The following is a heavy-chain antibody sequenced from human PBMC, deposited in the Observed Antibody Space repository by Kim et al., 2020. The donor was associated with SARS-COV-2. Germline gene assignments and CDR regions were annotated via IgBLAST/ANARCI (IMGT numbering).Heavy chain of an antibody. D-gene: IGHD3-9*01. Sequence: GGSLRLSCAASGFPFKDFNMNWVRQAPGKGLEWVSSISRSSSYRKYADSVRGRFTSSRDNAKNSQYLQMDSLRAEDLAGYYCARDYYDLLTGYTYYMDVWGEGTTVTFSS. CDR2: ISRSSSYR. V-gene: IGHV3-21*06. CDR1: GFPFKDFN. J-gene: IGHJ6*03. CDR3: ARDYYDLLTGYTYYMDV.